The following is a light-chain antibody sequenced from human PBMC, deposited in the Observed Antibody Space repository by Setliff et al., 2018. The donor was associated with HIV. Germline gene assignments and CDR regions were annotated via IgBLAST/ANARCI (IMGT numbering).Light chain of an antibody. J-gene: IGLJ1*01. Sequence: SVLTQPASVSGSPGQSITIPCTGTSSDVGGYNYVSWYQHYPGKAPKFMIYDVSSRPSGVSNRFSGSKSGNTASLTISGLQAEDEADYYCSSYTSNARVFGTGTKVTVL. CDR3: SSYTSNARV. CDR2: DVS. V-gene: IGLV2-14*03. CDR1: SSDVGGYNY.